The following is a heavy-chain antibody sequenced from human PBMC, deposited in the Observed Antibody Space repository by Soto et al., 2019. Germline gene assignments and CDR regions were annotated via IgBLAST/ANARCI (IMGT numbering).Heavy chain of an antibody. J-gene: IGHJ4*02. Sequence: EVQLLESGGGLVQPGGSLRLSCAASGFTFSSYAMSWVRQAPGKGLEWISAISGSGGSTYYADSVKGRFTISRDNSKNTLYLQMNSLRAEDTAVYYCAKDQWNTGSYFDYWGQGTLVTVSS. V-gene: IGHV3-23*01. CDR2: ISGSGGST. D-gene: IGHD1-1*01. CDR3: AKDQWNTGSYFDY. CDR1: GFTFSSYA.